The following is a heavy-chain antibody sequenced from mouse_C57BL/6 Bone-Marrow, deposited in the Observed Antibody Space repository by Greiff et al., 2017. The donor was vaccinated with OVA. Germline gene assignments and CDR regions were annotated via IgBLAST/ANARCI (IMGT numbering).Heavy chain of an antibody. Sequence: EVQLVESGGDLVKPGGSLKLSCAASGFTFSSYGMSWVRQTPDKRLEWVATISSGGSYTYYTDSVKGRFTISRDNAKNNLYLQMGSLKSEDTAMYYWARRTGRGPCFAYWGQGTLVTVSA. CDR3: ARRTGRGPCFAY. D-gene: IGHD4-1*01. V-gene: IGHV5-6*01. J-gene: IGHJ3*01. CDR2: ISSGGSYT. CDR1: GFTFSSYG.